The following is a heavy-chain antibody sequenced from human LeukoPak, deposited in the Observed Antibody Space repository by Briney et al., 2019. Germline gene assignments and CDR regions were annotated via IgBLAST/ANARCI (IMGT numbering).Heavy chain of an antibody. J-gene: IGHJ4*02. CDR1: GFTFSDYY. Sequence: GGSLRLSCAASGFTFSDYYMSWIRQAPGKGLEWVSYVSSTGSTIHYADSVKGRFTISRDNAKNSLYLQMNSLRAEDTAVYYCASATTIFGPLPPRYWGPGTLVTVSS. D-gene: IGHD3-3*01. V-gene: IGHV3-11*04. CDR3: ASATTIFGPLPPRY. CDR2: VSSTGSTI.